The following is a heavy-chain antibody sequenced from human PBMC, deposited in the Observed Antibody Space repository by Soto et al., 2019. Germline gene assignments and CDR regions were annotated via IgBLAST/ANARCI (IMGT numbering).Heavy chain of an antibody. V-gene: IGHV1-8*01. D-gene: IGHD3-16*01. CDR1: SYSFTNND. J-gene: IGHJ5*02. Sequence: SGKVSFKASSYSFTNNDVSWVRQATGQGLEWMGWMNPGSGDTGYAQKFQGRVTMTRDISIATAYMELSSLRSDDTAIYYCARMETFGSLNWFDPWGQGTLVTVSS. CDR3: ARMETFGSLNWFDP. CDR2: MNPGSGDT.